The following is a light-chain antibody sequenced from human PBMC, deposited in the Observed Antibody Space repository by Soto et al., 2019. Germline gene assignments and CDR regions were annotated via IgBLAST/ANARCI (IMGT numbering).Light chain of an antibody. CDR3: QHYNSYSEA. Sequence: IKMNQSPSTLSATVGDTVTITCRASQSISVSLAWYQQKPGKAPNLLIYDASTLQGGVPSRFSGSGSGTEFTLTVTSLQPEDFATYYCQHYNSYSEAFGQGTKVDIK. CDR2: DAS. J-gene: IGKJ1*01. V-gene: IGKV1-5*01. CDR1: QSISVS.